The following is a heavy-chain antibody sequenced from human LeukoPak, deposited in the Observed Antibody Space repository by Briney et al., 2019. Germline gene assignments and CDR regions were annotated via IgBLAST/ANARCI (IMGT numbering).Heavy chain of an antibody. CDR1: GGSISSSSYY. D-gene: IGHD2-2*01. J-gene: IGHJ4*02. V-gene: IGHV4-39*07. CDR2: IYYSGST. CDR3: ARDFTYVVPAAMFDY. Sequence: SETLSLTCTVSGGSISSSSYYWGWIRQPPGKGLEWIGSIYYSGSTYYNPSLKSRVTISVDTSKNQFSLKLSSVTAADTAVYYCARDFTYVVPAAMFDYWGQGTLVTVSS.